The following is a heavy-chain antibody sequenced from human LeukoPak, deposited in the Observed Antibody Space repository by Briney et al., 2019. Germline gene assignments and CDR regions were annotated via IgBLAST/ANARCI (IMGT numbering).Heavy chain of an antibody. J-gene: IGHJ4*02. CDR2: ISSSSSYI. D-gene: IGHD6-13*01. CDR1: GFTFSSYS. CDR3: ARVGGYSSSWYLDY. Sequence: GGSLRLSCAASGFTFSSYSMNWVRQAPGKGLEWVSSISSSSSYIYYADSVKGRFTISRDNSKNTLYLQMNGLRAEDTAVYYCARVGGYSSSWYLDYWGQGTLVTVSS. V-gene: IGHV3-21*01.